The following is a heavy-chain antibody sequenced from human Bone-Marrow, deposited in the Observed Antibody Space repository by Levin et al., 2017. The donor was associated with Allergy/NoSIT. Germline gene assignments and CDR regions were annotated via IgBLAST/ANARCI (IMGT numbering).Heavy chain of an antibody. CDR2: IIPIFGTA. CDR3: ARVYLGSSGLDDY. CDR1: GGTFSSYA. J-gene: IGHJ4*02. D-gene: IGHD2-8*02. V-gene: IGHV1-69*01. Sequence: KISCKASGGTFSSYAISWVRQAPGQGLEWMGGIIPIFGTANYAQKFQGRVTITADESTSTAYMELSSLRSEDTAVYYCARVYLGSSGLDDYWGQGTLVTVSS.